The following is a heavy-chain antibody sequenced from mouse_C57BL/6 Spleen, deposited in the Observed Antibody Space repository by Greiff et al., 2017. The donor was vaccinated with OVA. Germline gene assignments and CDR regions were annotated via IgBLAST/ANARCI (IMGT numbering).Heavy chain of an antibody. CDR2: INPSNGGT. Sequence: QVQLQQPGPELVKPGTSVKLSCKASGYTFTNYWMHWVKQRPGQGHEWNGNINPSNGGTNYNEKFKSKATLTVDKSSSTSYMQRSSLSSEDSAVYYSVRAYDYHVCFDYWGQGTTLTVSS. V-gene: IGHV1-53*01. D-gene: IGHD2-4*01. CDR1: GYTFTNYW. J-gene: IGHJ2*01. CDR3: VRAYDYHVCFDY.